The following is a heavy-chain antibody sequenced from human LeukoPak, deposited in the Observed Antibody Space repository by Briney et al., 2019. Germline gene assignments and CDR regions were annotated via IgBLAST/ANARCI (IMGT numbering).Heavy chain of an antibody. CDR1: GFIFSDFY. CDR2: ISPDGSYT. V-gene: IGHV3-11*05. D-gene: IGHD5/OR15-5a*01. J-gene: IGHJ4*02. CDR3: ASDQVSGVFDY. Sequence: GGSLRLSCAGSGFIFSDFYTNWIRQSPGKGLEWLAYISPDGSYTTYGDSVKGRFVISRDNAKNSVSLQINSLRVEDTALYFCASDQVSGVFDYWGQGARVTVS.